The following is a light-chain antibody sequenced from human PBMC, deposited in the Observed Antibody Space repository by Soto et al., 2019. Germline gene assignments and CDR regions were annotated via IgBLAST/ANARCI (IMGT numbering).Light chain of an antibody. Sequence: QSVLTQPPSASGTPGQRVPIACSGSSYNIGTNTVNWYQQFPGTAPELLIYSNDQRPSGVPDRFSGSKSGTSASLAIGGLQADDEADYDCAVWDGSLNGWVYGRGTKVTVL. CDR2: SND. CDR3: AVWDGSLNGWV. J-gene: IGLJ3*02. V-gene: IGLV1-44*01. CDR1: SYNIGTNT.